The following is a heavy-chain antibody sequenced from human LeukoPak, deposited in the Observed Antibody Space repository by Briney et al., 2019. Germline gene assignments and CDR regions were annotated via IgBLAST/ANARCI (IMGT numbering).Heavy chain of an antibody. CDR3: ARGLLWQQLFRY. J-gene: IGHJ4*02. Sequence: ASVKVSCKASGDTFSSYDINWVRQATGQGLEYMGWMNPNSGNTGYAQKFQGRVTMTRNTSISTAYMELSSLRSEDTAVYYCARGLLWQQLFRYWGQGTLVTVSS. V-gene: IGHV1-8*01. CDR2: MNPNSGNT. D-gene: IGHD6-13*01. CDR1: GDTFSSYD.